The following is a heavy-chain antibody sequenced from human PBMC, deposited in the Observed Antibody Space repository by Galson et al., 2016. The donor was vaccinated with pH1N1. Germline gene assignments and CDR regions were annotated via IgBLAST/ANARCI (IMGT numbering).Heavy chain of an antibody. J-gene: IGHJ6*03. V-gene: IGHV3-21*01. CDR2: ISSRSSYI. D-gene: IGHD6-13*01. CDR1: GFSFADYA. Sequence: SLRLSCAGSGFSFADYAMHWVRQAPGKGLEWVSSISSRSSYIYYADSVKGRFTISRDNAKNSLYLQMNSLRAEDTAVYYCSRDLIDIAAPYYYMDVWGKGTTVTVSS. CDR3: SRDLIDIAAPYYYMDV.